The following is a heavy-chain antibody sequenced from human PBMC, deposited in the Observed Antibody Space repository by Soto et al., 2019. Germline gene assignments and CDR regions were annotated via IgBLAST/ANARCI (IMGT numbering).Heavy chain of an antibody. CDR2: ISYDGSNK. Sequence: ESGGGVVQPGRSLRLSCAASGFTFSSYGMHWVRQAPGKGLEWVAVISYDGSNKYYADSVKGRFTISRDNSKNTLYLQMNSLRAEDTAVYYCAKPRRTVTLYYFDYWGQGTLVTVSS. CDR1: GFTFSSYG. CDR3: AKPRRTVTLYYFDY. J-gene: IGHJ4*02. D-gene: IGHD4-17*01. V-gene: IGHV3-30*18.